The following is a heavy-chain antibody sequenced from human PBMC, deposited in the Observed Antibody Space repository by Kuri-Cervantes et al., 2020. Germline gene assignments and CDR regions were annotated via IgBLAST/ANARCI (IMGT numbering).Heavy chain of an antibody. CDR2: ISSSGSTI. J-gene: IGHJ6*02. Sequence: GESLKISCAASGFTLSDYYMSWIRQAPGKGLEWVSYISSSGSTIYYADSVKGRFTISRDNAKNSLYLQMNSLRAEDTAVYYCASGATEGWYDPWDYYYGMDVWGQGTTVTVSS. D-gene: IGHD6-19*01. V-gene: IGHV3-11*01. CDR1: GFTLSDYY. CDR3: ASGATEGWYDPWDYYYGMDV.